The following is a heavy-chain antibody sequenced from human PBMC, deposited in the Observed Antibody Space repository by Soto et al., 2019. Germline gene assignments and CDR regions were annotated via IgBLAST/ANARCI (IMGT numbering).Heavy chain of an antibody. J-gene: IGHJ4*01. CDR1: GDRVSSNSVV. CDR2: TYYRSQWYY. V-gene: IGHV6-1*01. Sequence: TLSVTCAISGDRVSSNSVVWNWIRRSPSRGLECLGRTYYRSQWYYDYAVSVKSRISINPDTSKNQFSLQLNSLTPEDTPVXXXXXLXXXXXLNYWGHXTLVTVSS. CDR3: XXLXXXXXLNY.